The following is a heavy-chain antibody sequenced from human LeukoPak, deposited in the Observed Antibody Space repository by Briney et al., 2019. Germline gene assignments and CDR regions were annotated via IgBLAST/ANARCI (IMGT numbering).Heavy chain of an antibody. CDR2: MNPNSGGT. D-gene: IGHD2/OR15-2a*01. CDR1: GYIFSDYY. V-gene: IGHV1-2*02. Sequence: ASTKVSCKASGYIFSDYYLHWVRQAPAQGLEWMGWMNPNSGGTNYAQKFQGRITMTGDTSTAYLELSRLRSDDTAVYYCARDLGSTVIVGGDAFDLWGQGTMVTVSS. J-gene: IGHJ3*01. CDR3: ARDLGSTVIVGGDAFDL.